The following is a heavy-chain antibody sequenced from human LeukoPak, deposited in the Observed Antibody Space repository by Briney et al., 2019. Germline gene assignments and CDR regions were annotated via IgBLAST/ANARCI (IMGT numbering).Heavy chain of an antibody. CDR1: DTSINTYY. CDR2: MYATGTT. V-gene: IGHV4-4*07. J-gene: IGHJ4*02. Sequence: SETLSLTCTVSDTSINTYYWSWIRQPAGKGLEWIGHMYATGTTNYNPSLKSRVSMSIDTSKNQISLNLRSVTAADTAVYYCAVVNPGYYFDYWGQGTLVTVSS. D-gene: IGHD2-15*01. CDR3: AVVNPGYYFDY.